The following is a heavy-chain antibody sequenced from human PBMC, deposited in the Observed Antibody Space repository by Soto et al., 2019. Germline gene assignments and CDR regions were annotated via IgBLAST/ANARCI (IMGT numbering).Heavy chain of an antibody. J-gene: IGHJ6*02. CDR3: VKDCLQRLGFSPICYSGMDV. Sequence: GGSLRLSCAASGFSFSNYGMHWVRQAPGKGLEWGALILCDRRNNYSVDSVEGPFNVPRDNSKDTLNLQMNRLRGEDTAVYYCVKDCLQRLGFSPICYSGMDVWGQGTTVTVSS. V-gene: IGHV3-30*18. D-gene: IGHD5-12*01. CDR2: ILCDRRNN. CDR1: GFSFSNYG.